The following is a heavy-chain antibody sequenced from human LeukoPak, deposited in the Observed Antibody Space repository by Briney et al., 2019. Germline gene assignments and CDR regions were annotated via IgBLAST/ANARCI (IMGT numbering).Heavy chain of an antibody. V-gene: IGHV4-59*01. Sequence: SETLSLTCTVSGGSISSYYWSWIRQPPGKGLEWIGYIYYSGSTNYNPSLKSRVTISVDTSKNQFSLKLRSVTAADTAVYYCARGSRGRSGYYYDFYFDYWGQGTLVTVSS. CDR1: GGSISSYY. CDR3: ARGSRGRSGYYYDFYFDY. D-gene: IGHD3-22*01. J-gene: IGHJ4*02. CDR2: IYYSGST.